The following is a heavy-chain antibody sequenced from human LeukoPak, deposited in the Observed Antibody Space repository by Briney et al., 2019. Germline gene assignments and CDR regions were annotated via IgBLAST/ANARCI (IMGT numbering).Heavy chain of an antibody. J-gene: IGHJ6*02. CDR1: GFTFSSYA. V-gene: IGHV3-30*04. D-gene: IGHD2-8*01. CDR3: ARSRIMVGITHYYGMDG. Sequence: GGSLRLSCAASGFTFSSYAIHWVRQAPGRGLEWVAITSNDGSEKFHADSVKGRFTITRGTSQNTLYLQMNSLRAEVTAVYCCARSRIMVGITHYYGMDGWGQGTTVIVSS. CDR2: TSNDGSEK.